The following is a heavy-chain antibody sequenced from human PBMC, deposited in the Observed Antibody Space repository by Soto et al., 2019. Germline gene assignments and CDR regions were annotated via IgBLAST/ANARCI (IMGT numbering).Heavy chain of an antibody. V-gene: IGHV5-10-1*03. D-gene: IGHD3-10*01. CDR3: ARPVGGSGYRGY. CDR1: GYSFPSYW. J-gene: IGHJ4*02. CDR2: IDPSDSYT. Sequence: EVQLVQSGAEVKKPGESLRISCKGSGYSFPSYWISWVRQMPGKGLEWMGRIDPSDSYTNYSPSFQGHVTISADKSISTDYRQWSSLKASDNAMYYCARPVGGSGYRGYWGQGTLVTVSS.